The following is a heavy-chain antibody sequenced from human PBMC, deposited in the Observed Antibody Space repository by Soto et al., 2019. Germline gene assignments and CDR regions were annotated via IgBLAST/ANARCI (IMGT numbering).Heavy chain of an antibody. J-gene: IGHJ4*02. CDR2: ISYDGSNK. CDR3: AREGRYSSSWYMNY. D-gene: IGHD6-13*01. CDR1: GFTFSSYA. V-gene: IGHV3-30-3*01. Sequence: PGGSLRLSCAASGFTFSSYAMHWVRQAPGKGLEWVAVISYDGSNKYYADSVKGRFTISRDNSKNTLYLQMNSLRAEDTAVYYCAREGRYSSSWYMNYWGQGTLVTVSS.